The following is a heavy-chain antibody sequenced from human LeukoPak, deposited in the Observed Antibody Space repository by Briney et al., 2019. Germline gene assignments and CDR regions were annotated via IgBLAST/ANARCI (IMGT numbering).Heavy chain of an antibody. J-gene: IGHJ5*02. V-gene: IGHV3-30*02. CDR1: GFTFRNYV. D-gene: IGHD5-24*01. Sequence: GGSLRLSCAASGFTFRNYVMHWVRQAPGKGLEWVAFIRYDGSNQYYADSVKGRFTVSRDNSKNTLYLQMNSLRSEDTAVYYCARDNSVRDEAWWFNPWGQGTLVTVSS. CDR2: IRYDGSNQ. CDR3: ARDNSVRDEAWWFNP.